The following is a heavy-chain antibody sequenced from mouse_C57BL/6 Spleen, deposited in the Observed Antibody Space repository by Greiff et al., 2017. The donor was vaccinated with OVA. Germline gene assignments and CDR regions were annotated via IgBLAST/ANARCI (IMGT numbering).Heavy chain of an antibody. CDR3: AYATDY. J-gene: IGHJ4*01. CDR1: GYAFSSSW. Sequence: QVQLQQSGPELVKPGASVKISCKASGYAFSSSWMNWVKQRPGKGLEWIGRIYPGDGDTNYNGKFKGKATLTADKSSSTAYMQLRSLTSEDSAVYFWAYATDYWGQGTSVTVSS. CDR2: IYPGDGDT. V-gene: IGHV1-82*01.